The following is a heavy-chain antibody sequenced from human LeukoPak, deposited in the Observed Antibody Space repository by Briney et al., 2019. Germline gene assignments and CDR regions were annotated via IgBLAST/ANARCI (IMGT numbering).Heavy chain of an antibody. CDR1: GGSISSSSYY. D-gene: IGHD1-26*01. CDR3: ARYNGNYPYYFDY. Sequence: KASETLSLTCTVSGGSISSSSYYWGWIRQPPGKGLEWIGSIYYSGSTYYNPSLKGRVTISVDTSKNVFSLKLSSVTAADTAVYYCARYNGNYPYYFDYWGQGTLVTVSS. J-gene: IGHJ4*02. V-gene: IGHV4-39*01. CDR2: IYYSGST.